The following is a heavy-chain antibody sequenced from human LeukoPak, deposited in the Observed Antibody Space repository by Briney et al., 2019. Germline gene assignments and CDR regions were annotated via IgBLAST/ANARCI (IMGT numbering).Heavy chain of an antibody. CDR2: ISYDGSNK. Sequence: PGRSLRLSCAASGFTFSSYAVHWVRQAPGKGLEWVALISYDGSNKYYTDSVKGRFTISRDNSKNTLYLQMNSLRAEDTAVYYCARGDLHYYDSTRRGFDIWGQGTMVTVSS. V-gene: IGHV3-30*04. J-gene: IGHJ3*02. CDR1: GFTFSSYA. D-gene: IGHD3-10*01. CDR3: ARGDLHYYDSTRRGFDI.